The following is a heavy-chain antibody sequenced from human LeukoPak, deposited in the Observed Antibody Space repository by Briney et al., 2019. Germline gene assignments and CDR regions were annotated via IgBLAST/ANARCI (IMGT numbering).Heavy chain of an antibody. J-gene: IGHJ3*02. Sequence: ASVKDSCKASGYTFTSYAMNWVRQAPGQGLEWMGWINTNTGNPTYAQGFTGRFVFSLDTSVSTAYLQISSLKAEDTAVYYCARHLVGAIPDAFDIWGQGTMVTVSS. D-gene: IGHD1-26*01. V-gene: IGHV7-4-1*02. CDR2: INTNTGNP. CDR1: GYTFTSYA. CDR3: ARHLVGAIPDAFDI.